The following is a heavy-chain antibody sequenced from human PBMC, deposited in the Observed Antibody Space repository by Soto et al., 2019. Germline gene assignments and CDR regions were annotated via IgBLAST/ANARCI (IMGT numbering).Heavy chain of an antibody. CDR1: GYMFSNYA. D-gene: IGHD6-25*01. CDR2: ITETGNGI. V-gene: IGHV3-23*01. CDR3: AKGSASGSPYYFDF. Sequence: PGGSLRLSCAASGYMFSNYAMSWVRQAPGKGLEWVSGITETGNGIYHADSVKGRFTISRDNSKNTLFLQMNHLRADDTAVYYCAKGSASGSPYYFDFWGQGTLVTVSS. J-gene: IGHJ4*02.